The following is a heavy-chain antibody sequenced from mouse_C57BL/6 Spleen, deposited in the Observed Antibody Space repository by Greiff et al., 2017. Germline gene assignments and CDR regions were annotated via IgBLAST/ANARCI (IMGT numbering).Heavy chain of an antibody. CDR2: ISYDGSN. V-gene: IGHV3-6*01. D-gene: IGHD1-1*01. Sequence: EVQLLESGPGLVKPSQSLSLTCSVTGYSITSGYYWNWIRQFPGNKLEWMGYISYDGSNNYNPSLKNRISITRDTSKNQFFLKLNSVTTEDTATXYCARDLYYYGSSYWYFAVWGTGTPVTVSS. J-gene: IGHJ1*03. CDR3: ARDLYYYGSSYWYFAV. CDR1: GYSITSGYY.